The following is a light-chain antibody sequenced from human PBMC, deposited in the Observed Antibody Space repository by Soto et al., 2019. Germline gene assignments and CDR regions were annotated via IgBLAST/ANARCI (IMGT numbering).Light chain of an antibody. Sequence: SYELTQPPSVSVAPGKTASISCGGNNIGSKGVHWYQQKPGQAPVLVIYSDTDLPPVMPVGFSGSNSANLATLTISRVEAGDAADYYCQVWDSGSAPVVFGGGTKVTVL. J-gene: IGLJ2*01. CDR3: QVWDSGSAPVV. CDR1: NIGSKG. CDR2: SDT. V-gene: IGLV3-21*04.